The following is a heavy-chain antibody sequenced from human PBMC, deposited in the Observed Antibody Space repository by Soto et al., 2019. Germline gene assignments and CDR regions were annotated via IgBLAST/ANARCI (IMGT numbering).Heavy chain of an antibody. CDR3: PRAGSSGYYLSCFDP. CDR2: IYYSGST. V-gene: IGHV4-30-4*01. Sequence: SETLSLACTVSVGSISSGDYSSSLIRQPPGKGLERIGHIYYSGSTYYNPSLKSRVTISVDTSKNQFSLKLSSVTAADTAVYYCPRAGSSGYYLSCFDPWGQGTLVTVSS. CDR1: VGSISSGDYS. J-gene: IGHJ5*02. D-gene: IGHD3-22*01.